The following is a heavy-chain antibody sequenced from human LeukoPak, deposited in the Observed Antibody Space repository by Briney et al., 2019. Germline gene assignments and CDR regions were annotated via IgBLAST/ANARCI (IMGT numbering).Heavy chain of an antibody. D-gene: IGHD3-22*01. V-gene: IGHV3-66*01. Sequence: GGSLRLSCAASGFTVSSNYMSWVRQAPGKGLEWVSVIYSGGSTYYADSVKGRFTISRDNSKNTLYLQMNSLRAEDTAVYYCARIYDSSGYYYTGAFDIWGQGTMVTVSS. J-gene: IGHJ3*02. CDR2: IYSGGST. CDR3: ARIYDSSGYYYTGAFDI. CDR1: GFTVSSNY.